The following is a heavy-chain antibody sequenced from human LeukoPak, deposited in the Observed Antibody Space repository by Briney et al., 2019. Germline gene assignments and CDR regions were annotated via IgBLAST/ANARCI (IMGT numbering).Heavy chain of an antibody. Sequence: ASVKVSCKASGGTFSSYAISWVRQAPGQGLEWMGGIIPIFGTANYAQKFQGRVTITTDESTSTAYMELSSLRSEDTAVYYCARVLDIVATLGYYCYMDVWGKGTTVTVSS. D-gene: IGHD5-12*01. CDR3: ARVLDIVATLGYYCYMDV. J-gene: IGHJ6*03. CDR2: IIPIFGTA. CDR1: GGTFSSYA. V-gene: IGHV1-69*05.